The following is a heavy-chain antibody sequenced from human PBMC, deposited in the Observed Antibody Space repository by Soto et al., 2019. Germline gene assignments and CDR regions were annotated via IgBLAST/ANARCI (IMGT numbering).Heavy chain of an antibody. CDR3: AMAWWELPLPEAFDI. CDR1: EYRFISHW. Sequence: PGESLKISCRASEYRFISHWIGWVRQLPGKGLEWMGLIFPGDSDTRYSPSFQGQVTLSVDKSIGTAYLQWSSLKASDTAMYYCAMAWWELPLPEAFDIWGQATMVTV. J-gene: IGHJ3*02. V-gene: IGHV5-51*01. D-gene: IGHD1-26*01. CDR2: IFPGDSDT.